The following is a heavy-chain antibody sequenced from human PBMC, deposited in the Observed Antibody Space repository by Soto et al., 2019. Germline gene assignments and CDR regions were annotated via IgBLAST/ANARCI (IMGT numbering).Heavy chain of an antibody. Sequence: EVQLLESGGGLVQPGGSLRLSCAASGFTFNNDAMNWVRQAPGKGLEWVSLINGRGDSTYYADSVKGRITISRENSKNTVYLRMYSLRAEDAVGYYCVKDYGGYEGFDYWGQGTLVTVSS. J-gene: IGHJ4*02. D-gene: IGHD4-17*01. V-gene: IGHV3-23*01. CDR1: GFTFNNDA. CDR2: INGRGDST. CDR3: VKDYGGYEGFDY.